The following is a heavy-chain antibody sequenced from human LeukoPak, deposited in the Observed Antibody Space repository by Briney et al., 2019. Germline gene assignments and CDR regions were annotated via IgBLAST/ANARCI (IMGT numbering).Heavy chain of an antibody. J-gene: IGHJ4*02. CDR3: ARDLMGIAYRGAFYY. CDR1: GFTFSTYN. V-gene: IGHV3-48*04. D-gene: IGHD6-13*01. CDR2: ISDSSSTT. Sequence: GGSLRLSCAASGFTFSTYNIHWVRQAPGKGLEWVSYISDSSSTTYYADSLKGRFTISRDNAKNSLYLQMNSLRAEDTAVYYCARDLMGIAYRGAFYYWGQGTLVTVSS.